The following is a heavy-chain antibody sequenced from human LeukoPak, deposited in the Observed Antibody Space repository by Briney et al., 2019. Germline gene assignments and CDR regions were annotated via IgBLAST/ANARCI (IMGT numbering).Heavy chain of an antibody. CDR1: GFTVSNNY. J-gene: IGHJ4*02. CDR3: ATPDIVATLSWYYFDY. Sequence: PGGSLRLSCAVSGFTVSNNYMNWVRQAPGKGLEWVSIIYSGGRTYYADSAKGRFTISRDIFKNTVYLQMNSLRSEDTAVYYCATPDIVATLSWYYFDYWGQGTLVTVSA. D-gene: IGHD5-12*01. V-gene: IGHV3-53*05. CDR2: IYSGGRT.